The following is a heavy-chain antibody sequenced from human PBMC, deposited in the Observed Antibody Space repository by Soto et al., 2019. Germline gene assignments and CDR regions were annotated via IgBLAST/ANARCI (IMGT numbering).Heavy chain of an antibody. CDR2: LSSSGNTI. CDR3: ARRYSGGRAFDI. CDR1: EFTFSDYY. V-gene: IGHV3-11*01. Sequence: QVQLVESGGGLVRPGESLRLSCAASEFTFSDYYMSWIRQAPGKGLEWVSYLSSSGNTIYYADSVKGRFTISRDNAKNSLYLQMNSLRAEDTAVYYCARRYSGGRAFDICGQGTMVTVSS. D-gene: IGHD5-12*01. J-gene: IGHJ3*02.